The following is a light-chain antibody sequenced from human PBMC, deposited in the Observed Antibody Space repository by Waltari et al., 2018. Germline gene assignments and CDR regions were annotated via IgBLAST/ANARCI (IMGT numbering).Light chain of an antibody. Sequence: IVLTQFPGILSLSPGERATLSCRASQSVSRALAWYQQKPGQAPRLLIYGASSRATGIPDRFSGGGSGTDFSLTISRLEPEDFAVYYCQHYVRLPATFGQGTKVEIK. CDR1: QSVSRA. J-gene: IGKJ1*01. CDR3: QHYVRLPAT. CDR2: GAS. V-gene: IGKV3-20*01.